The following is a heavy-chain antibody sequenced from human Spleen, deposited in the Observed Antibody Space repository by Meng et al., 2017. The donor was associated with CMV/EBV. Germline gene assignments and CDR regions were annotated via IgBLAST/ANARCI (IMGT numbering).Heavy chain of an antibody. V-gene: IGHV3-23*01. J-gene: IGHJ4*02. CDR3: ARVDYGGDYFDY. Sequence: GESLKISCAASGFSFSNYGMHWVRQAPGKGLEWVSAISHSDGSTFYRNSVRGRFTISRHNSKNTLYLQMNSLRAEDTAVYYCARVDYGGDYFDYWGRGTLVTVSS. CDR1: GFSFSNYG. CDR2: ISHSDGST. D-gene: IGHD4-23*01.